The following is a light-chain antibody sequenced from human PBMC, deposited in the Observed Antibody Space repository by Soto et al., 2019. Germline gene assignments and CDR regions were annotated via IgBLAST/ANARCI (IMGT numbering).Light chain of an antibody. CDR1: QGVSSTS. J-gene: IGKJ1*01. CDR2: GSS. Sequence: EIVLTQSPGTLSLSPGERATLSCRASQGVSSTSLAWYQQKPGQAPRLLIYGSSTRATGIPNRFSGSGSGTDFTLTINRLEPEDFAVYYCQQYDRSSWTFGQGTKVDIK. CDR3: QQYDRSSWT. V-gene: IGKV3-20*01.